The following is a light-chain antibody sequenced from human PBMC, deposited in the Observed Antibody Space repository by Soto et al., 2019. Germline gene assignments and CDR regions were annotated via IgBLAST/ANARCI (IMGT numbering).Light chain of an antibody. V-gene: IGKV1-12*01. CDR3: QQGDSFPIT. CDR1: QSISSS. Sequence: DIQMTQSPPSVSASVGDRVTITCRASQSISSSLAWYQQKPGTVPKLLIYAASSLQSGVPSRFSGSGAGTEFTLSITSLQPEDFGTYYCQQGDSFPITFSQGTRLDIK. J-gene: IGKJ5*01. CDR2: AAS.